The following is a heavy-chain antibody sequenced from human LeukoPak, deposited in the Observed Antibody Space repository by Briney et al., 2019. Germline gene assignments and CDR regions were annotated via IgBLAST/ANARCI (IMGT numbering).Heavy chain of an antibody. CDR2: INPNSGGT. CDR1: GYTFTGYY. J-gene: IGHJ6*03. CDR3: ARGPHCSSTSCYRRYYYYYMDV. D-gene: IGHD2-2*02. V-gene: IGHV1-2*04. Sequence: ASVKVSCKASGYTFTGYYMHWVRQAPGQGLEWMGWINPNSGGTNYAQKFQGWVTMTRDTSISTAYMELSRLRSDDTAVYYCARGPHCSSTSCYRRYYYYYMDVWGKGTTVTVSS.